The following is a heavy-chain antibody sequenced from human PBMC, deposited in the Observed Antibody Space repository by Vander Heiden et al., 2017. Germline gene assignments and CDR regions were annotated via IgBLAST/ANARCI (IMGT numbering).Heavy chain of an antibody. CDR3: AKFGTNLVRGGAS. CDR1: AFIFTSYA. V-gene: IGHV3-23*01. D-gene: IGHD3-10*01. J-gene: IGHJ5*02. CDR2: ISGSGAHT. Sequence: EGQLLASGGHVGQPGGSRRLSSAASAFIFTSYAMSWVRQAPRKGLEWVSGISGSGAHTYFADSVKSRFTISRDNSKNTLYLQTNSLTAEDTAVYYCAKFGTNLVRGGASWGQGTLVTVSS.